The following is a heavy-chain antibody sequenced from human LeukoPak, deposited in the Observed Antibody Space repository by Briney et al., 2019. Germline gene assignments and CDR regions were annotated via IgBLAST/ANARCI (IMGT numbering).Heavy chain of an antibody. CDR1: GYSISSGYY. CDR3: AREWYCSSTRSHYYFEY. D-gene: IGHD2-2*01. CDR2: MHHSGKA. V-gene: IGHV4-38-2*02. Sequence: PSETLSLTCAVSGYSISSGYYWGWIRQPPGKGLEWIGSMHHSGKAYYNPSLRSRVTISLDTSKNQLSVNLISVTAADTAVYYCAREWYCSSTRSHYYFEYWGQGTLVTVSS. J-gene: IGHJ4*02.